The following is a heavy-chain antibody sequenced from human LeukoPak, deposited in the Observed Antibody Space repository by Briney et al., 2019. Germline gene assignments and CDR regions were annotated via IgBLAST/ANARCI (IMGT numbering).Heavy chain of an antibody. V-gene: IGHV4-31*03. CDR1: GGSISSGGYY. CDR2: IYHTGTT. D-gene: IGHD3-10*01. CDR3: AGDFGSGSYRFDY. J-gene: IGHJ4*02. Sequence: PSETLSLTCTVSGGSISSGGYYWSWIRQHPGKGLEWIGYIYHTGTTYYNPSLKGRGTISLDRSKNQFSLKLTSVTAADTAVYYCAGDFGSGSYRFDYWGQGTLVTVSS.